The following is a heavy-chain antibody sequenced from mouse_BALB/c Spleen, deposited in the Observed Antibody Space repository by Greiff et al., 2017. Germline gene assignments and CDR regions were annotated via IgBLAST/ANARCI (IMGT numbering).Heavy chain of an antibody. CDR2: ISSGGST. V-gene: IGHV5-6-5*01. CDR1: GFTFSSYA. J-gene: IGHJ4*01. CDR3: ARADYYGSSYDYYAMDY. D-gene: IGHD1-1*01. Sequence: EVKLMESGGGLVKPGGSLKLSCAASGFTFSSYAMSWVRQTPEKRLEWVASISSGGSTYYPDSVKGRFTISRDNARNILYLQMSSLRSEDTAMYYCARADYYGSSYDYYAMDYWGEGTSVTVSS.